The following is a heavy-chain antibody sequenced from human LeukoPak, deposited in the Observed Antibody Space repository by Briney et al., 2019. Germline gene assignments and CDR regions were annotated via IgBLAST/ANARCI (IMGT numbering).Heavy chain of an antibody. Sequence: PGGSLRLSCAASGFTFVNYAMTWVRQAPGQGLEGVSVITGSGGSTNYADSVKGRFTISRDNSKNTLYLQMNSLRAEDTAVYYCARAMRGYQLLPDYWGQGTLVTVSS. V-gene: IGHV3-23*01. D-gene: IGHD2-2*01. J-gene: IGHJ4*02. CDR1: GFTFVNYA. CDR3: ARAMRGYQLLPDY. CDR2: ITGSGGST.